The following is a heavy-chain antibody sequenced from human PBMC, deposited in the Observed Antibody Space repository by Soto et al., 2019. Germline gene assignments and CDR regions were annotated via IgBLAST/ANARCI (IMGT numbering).Heavy chain of an antibody. J-gene: IGHJ6*02. D-gene: IGHD2-15*01. CDR1: GYTFTSYG. CDR3: ARVGYCSGGSCYVLYGMDV. CDR2: ISAYNGNT. V-gene: IGHV1-18*04. Sequence: ASVKVSCKASGYTFTSYGISWVRRAPGQGLEWMGWISAYNGNTNYAQKLQGRVTMTTDTSTSTAYMELRSLRSDATAVYYCARVGYCSGGSCYVLYGMDVWGQGTTVTVSS.